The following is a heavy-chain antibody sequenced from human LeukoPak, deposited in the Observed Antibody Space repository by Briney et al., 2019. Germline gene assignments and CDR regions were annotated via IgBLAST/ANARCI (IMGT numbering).Heavy chain of an antibody. CDR3: AKGAAVAGFDY. D-gene: IGHD6-19*01. CDR2: ISHDGSNK. CDR1: GFTFSSYG. J-gene: IGHJ4*02. V-gene: IGHV3-30*18. Sequence: GRSLRLSCAASGFTFSSYGMHWVRQAPGKGLEWVAVISHDGSNKYYADSVKGRFTISRDNSKNTLYLQMNSLRAEDTAVYYCAKGAAVAGFDYWGQGTLVTVSS.